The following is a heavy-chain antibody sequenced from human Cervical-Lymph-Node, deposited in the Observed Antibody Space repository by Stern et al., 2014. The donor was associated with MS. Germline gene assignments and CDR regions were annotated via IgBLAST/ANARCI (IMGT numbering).Heavy chain of an antibody. CDR2: INPSGGTT. CDR1: GYTFTTYF. CDR3: ARGTYGDYDSANWYFDL. D-gene: IGHD4-17*01. V-gene: IGHV1-46*01. Sequence: VQLGESGAEVKKPGASVKVSCKASGYTFTTYFIHWVRQAPGQGLEWMGIINPSGGTTNYAQKFQGRVPKTRDTSTSTVYMELSSLRSEDTAVYSCARGTYGDYDSANWYFDLWGRGTLVTVSS. J-gene: IGHJ2*01.